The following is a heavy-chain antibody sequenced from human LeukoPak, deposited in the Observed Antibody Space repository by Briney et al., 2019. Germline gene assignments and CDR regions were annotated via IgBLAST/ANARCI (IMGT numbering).Heavy chain of an antibody. J-gene: IGHJ4*02. CDR2: ISGTGSNA. CDR1: GFAFSDYA. D-gene: IGHD2-2*01. V-gene: IGHV3-23*01. CDR3: AKDSRSSSSNPDY. Sequence: GGSLRLSCVASGFAFSDYAMTWVRQAPGKGLEWISAISGTGSNAYYADSVEGRFSISRDSSQNTLYLRMNSLRPDDSAIYYCAKDSRSSSSNPDYWGQGTLVTVSS.